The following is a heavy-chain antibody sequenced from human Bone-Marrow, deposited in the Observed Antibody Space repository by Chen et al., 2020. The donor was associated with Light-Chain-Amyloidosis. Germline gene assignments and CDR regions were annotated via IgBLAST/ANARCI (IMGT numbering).Heavy chain of an antibody. CDR1: GGTFNTYA. Sequence: QVQLVQSGAEVKKPGSSVKVSCKASGGTFNTYAISWVRQAPGQGLEWMGGIIPIFGKANYAQKFQGRVTITADESTRTVYMELSRLRSEDTAVYYCATGPGTTDYYYFFWGQGTLVTVSS. D-gene: IGHD3-22*01. V-gene: IGHV1-69*01. CDR3: ATGPGTTDYYYFF. CDR2: IIPIFGKA. J-gene: IGHJ4*02.